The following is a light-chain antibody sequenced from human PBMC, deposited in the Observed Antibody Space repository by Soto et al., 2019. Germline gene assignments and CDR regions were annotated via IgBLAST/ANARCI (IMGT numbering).Light chain of an antibody. CDR2: GAS. V-gene: IGKV3-20*01. CDR3: QHYGSSRT. CDR1: QSVSSSY. Sequence: EIVLTQPPGTLSLSPGERATLSCRASQSVSSSYLAWYQQKPGQAPRLLIWGASSRATGIPDRFSGSGSGTDFTLTISRLEPEDFAVYYCQHYGSSRTFGQGTKVDIK. J-gene: IGKJ1*01.